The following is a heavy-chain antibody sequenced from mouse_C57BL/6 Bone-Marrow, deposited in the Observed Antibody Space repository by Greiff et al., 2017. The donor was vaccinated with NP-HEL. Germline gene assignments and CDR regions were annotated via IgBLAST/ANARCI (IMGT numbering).Heavy chain of an antibody. CDR3: ARDRGDYDGYFDV. Sequence: EVQLVESGGGLVKPGGSLTLSCAASGFTFSSYAMSWVRQTPEKRLEWVATISDGGSYTYYPDNVTGRFTISRDNAKTNLYLQMSHLKSEDTAMDYCARDRGDYDGYFDVWGTGTTVTVSS. CDR1: GFTFSSYA. CDR2: ISDGGSYT. J-gene: IGHJ1*03. D-gene: IGHD2-4*01. V-gene: IGHV5-4*01.